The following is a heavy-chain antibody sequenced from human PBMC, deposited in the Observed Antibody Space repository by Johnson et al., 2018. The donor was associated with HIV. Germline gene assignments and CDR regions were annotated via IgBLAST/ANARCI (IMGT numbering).Heavy chain of an antibody. CDR2: ISYDGSNK. CDR3: ARGGVVHDAFDM. CDR1: GFTFSYHG. Sequence: VQLVESGGGVVQPGESLRLSCRTFGFTFSYHGMHWVRQAPGKGLEWVAVISYDGSNKYYADSVKGRFTISRDNSKNTLYLQMGSLRTEDTAVFYCARGGVVHDAFDMWGQGTMVTVSS. J-gene: IGHJ3*02. D-gene: IGHD2-2*01. V-gene: IGHV3-30*19.